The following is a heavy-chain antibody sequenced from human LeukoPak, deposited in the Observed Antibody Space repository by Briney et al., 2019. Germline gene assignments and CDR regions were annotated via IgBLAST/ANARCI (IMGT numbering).Heavy chain of an antibody. D-gene: IGHD2-21*02. Sequence: PSETLSLTCTVSGGSITSSSYSWGWIRQPTGKGLEWIASIYYSGSTFHNPSLKSRVTISVDTSKNQFSLRLSSVTAADTAVYFCARQFCGGNCYLYWYFHLWGRGTLVTVSS. CDR3: ARQFCGGNCYLYWYFHL. CDR1: GGSITSSSYS. V-gene: IGHV4-39*01. CDR2: IYYSGST. J-gene: IGHJ2*01.